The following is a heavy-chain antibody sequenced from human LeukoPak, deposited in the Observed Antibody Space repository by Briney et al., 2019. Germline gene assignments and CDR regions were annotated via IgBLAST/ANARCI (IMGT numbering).Heavy chain of an antibody. V-gene: IGHV4-4*07. J-gene: IGHJ4*02. CDR2: SFSTGRS. CDR3: AREGGDYDSSGYPPTPYYFDY. CDR1: GGSVRNYY. D-gene: IGHD3-22*01. Sequence: SETLSLTCSVSGGSVRNYYWTWIRQSAARGLEWIGRSFSTGRSNSNPSHMSRLFVPVDTSKNEVSLRLSSVTAADTAVYYCAREGGDYDSSGYPPTPYYFDYWGQGILVTVSS.